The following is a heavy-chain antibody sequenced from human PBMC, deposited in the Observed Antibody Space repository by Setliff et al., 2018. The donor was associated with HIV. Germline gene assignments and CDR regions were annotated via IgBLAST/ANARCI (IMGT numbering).Heavy chain of an antibody. D-gene: IGHD3-10*01. CDR2: IYPSGSPDYPSGNT. CDR3: TGDYNSGSNRFDY. Sequence: KTSETLSLTCTVSGGSISSYYWSWIRQPPGKGLEWIGYIYPSGSPDYPSGNTVYNPSFRSRVTLLLDTSKNQFSLKLTSVTAADAAVYYCTGDYNSGSNRFDYGGQGTPVTVSS. J-gene: IGHJ4*02. V-gene: IGHV4-4*08. CDR1: GGSISSYY.